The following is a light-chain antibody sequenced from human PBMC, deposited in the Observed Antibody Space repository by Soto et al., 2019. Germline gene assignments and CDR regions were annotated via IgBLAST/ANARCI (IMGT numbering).Light chain of an antibody. CDR2: AAY. V-gene: IGKV1-5*01. Sequence: IRMTNSASAVSVTVGDRVTITCRASQAITRWMAWYQQKPGKAHKLLIYAAYTLESGVPSRFSGSRSGTEFTLTISSLQPDDVATYYCKQYKSYSWTFGQGTKVDIK. CDR1: QAITRW. J-gene: IGKJ1*01. CDR3: KQYKSYSWT.